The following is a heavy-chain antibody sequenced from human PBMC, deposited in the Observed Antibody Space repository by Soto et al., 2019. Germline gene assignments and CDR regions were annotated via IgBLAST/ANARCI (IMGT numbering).Heavy chain of an antibody. D-gene: IGHD2-2*01. CDR2: MYHSGST. CDR1: GGSISSGGYS. J-gene: IGHJ4*02. CDR3: ARVPDY. V-gene: IGHV4-30-2*01. Sequence: QLQLQESGSGLVKPSQTLSLTCAVSGGSISSGGYSWIWIRQPPGKGLEWIGYMYHSGSTYYNPSLKSRVTISIDRSKNQFSLKLSSVTAADTAVYDCARVPDYWGQGILVTVSS.